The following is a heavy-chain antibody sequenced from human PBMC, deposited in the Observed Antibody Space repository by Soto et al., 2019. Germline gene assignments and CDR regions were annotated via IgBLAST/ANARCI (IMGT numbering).Heavy chain of an antibody. J-gene: IGHJ4*02. D-gene: IGHD2-2*01. CDR3: AKMGCSSTSCYIRGYDY. CDR2: ISGSGGST. Sequence: EVQLLESGGGLVQPGGSLRLSCAASGFTFSSYAMSWVRQAPGKGLEWVSAISGSGGSTYYADSVKGRFTISRDNSKNALYLQMNTLRSEDTSVYDCAKMGCSSTSCYIRGYDYWGQGTLVTVSS. V-gene: IGHV3-23*01. CDR1: GFTFSSYA.